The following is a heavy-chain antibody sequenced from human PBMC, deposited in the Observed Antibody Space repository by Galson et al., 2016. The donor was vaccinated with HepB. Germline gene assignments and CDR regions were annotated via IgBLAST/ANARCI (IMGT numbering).Heavy chain of an antibody. CDR3: VRQDFGYYGGDV. Sequence: SLRLSCAASGFTFSSYGFHWVRQAPGKGLEWVAVIWFDGTKKDYVDSVKGRFIITRDNSKNTTYLQMNSLRAEDTSTYYCVRQDFGYYGGDVWGKGTTVTVSS. CDR1: GFTFSSYG. J-gene: IGHJ6*04. D-gene: IGHD3-10*01. CDR2: IWFDGTKK. V-gene: IGHV3-33*01.